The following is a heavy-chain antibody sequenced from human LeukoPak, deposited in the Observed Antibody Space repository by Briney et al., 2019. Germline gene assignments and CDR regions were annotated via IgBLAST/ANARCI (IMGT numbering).Heavy chain of an antibody. J-gene: IGHJ3*01. CDR3: GMSGDRVPLQDDVFDV. Sequence: GESLKISCKVSGYSFTSYCIGWVRQMPGKGLEWMGIIYPGDSGPTYSPSFQGQVTISVDKSINTAYLQWSSLQASDTAMYYCGMSGDRVPLQDDVFDVWGEGTMVTVST. CDR1: GYSFTSYC. D-gene: IGHD1-26*01. CDR2: IYPGDSGP. V-gene: IGHV5-51*01.